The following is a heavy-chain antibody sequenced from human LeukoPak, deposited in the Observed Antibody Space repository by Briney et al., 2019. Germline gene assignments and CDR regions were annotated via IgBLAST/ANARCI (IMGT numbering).Heavy chain of an antibody. CDR3: ARRGGYPELDY. Sequence: GESLQISCSGSGSQFTSKWIGWVRQVPGKGLEWMGIIYPGDSDTKYSPSFQGRVTISADKSISTAYLQWSSLRASDSAMYYCARRGGYPELDYWGQGTLVTVSS. V-gene: IGHV5-51*01. CDR2: IYPGDSDT. J-gene: IGHJ4*02. D-gene: IGHD5-12*01. CDR1: GSQFTSKW.